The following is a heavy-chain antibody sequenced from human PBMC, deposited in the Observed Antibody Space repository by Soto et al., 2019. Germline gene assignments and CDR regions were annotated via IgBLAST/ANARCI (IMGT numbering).Heavy chain of an antibody. J-gene: IGHJ4*02. D-gene: IGHD3-16*01. V-gene: IGHV1-69*12. Sequence: QVQLVQSGAEVKKPGSSVKVSCKASGGTFSSYAIDWVRQAPGQGLEWRGGIIPIFGTADYAQKFQGRVTITAAESTSTAYMELSSLRSEDTAVYYCARGQTGGGWGYYFDYWGQGTRVTVSS. CDR3: ARGQTGGGWGYYFDY. CDR2: IIPIFGTA. CDR1: GGTFSSYA.